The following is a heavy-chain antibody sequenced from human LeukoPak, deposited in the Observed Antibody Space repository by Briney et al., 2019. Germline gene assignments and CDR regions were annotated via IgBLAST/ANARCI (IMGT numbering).Heavy chain of an antibody. CDR1: GVSLSDYW. J-gene: IGHJ4*02. Sequence: GGSLRLSCAASGVSLSDYWMTWVRQAPGKGLEWVANINQDGSERYYVDSVKGRFATSRDNAKNSLYLQMSGLRAEDTAVYYCATDEWTPGYWGQGTLVTVSS. V-gene: IGHV3-7*03. CDR2: INQDGSER. D-gene: IGHD3-3*01. CDR3: ATDEWTPGY.